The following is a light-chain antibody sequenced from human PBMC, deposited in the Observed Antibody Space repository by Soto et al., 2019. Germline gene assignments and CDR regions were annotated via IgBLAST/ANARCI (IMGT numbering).Light chain of an antibody. V-gene: IGKV3-15*01. J-gene: IGKJ2*01. CDR2: GTS. Sequence: DIILTQSPVTLSVSPGDGATLSCRASQSFGTNLGWYQQKSGQAPRLLIYGTSIRATGIPARFSGSGSGTEFNLTISSLQSEDLAVYYCQQYGNFPYTFGPGTKVQIK. CDR3: QQYGNFPYT. CDR1: QSFGTN.